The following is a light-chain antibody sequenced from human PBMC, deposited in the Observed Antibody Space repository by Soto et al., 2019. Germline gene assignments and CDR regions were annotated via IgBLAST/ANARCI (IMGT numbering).Light chain of an antibody. CDR1: QFVSENY. J-gene: IGKJ4*01. V-gene: IGKV3-20*01. CDR2: GAS. Sequence: EVVLTQSPGTLSFSPGDSATLSCRASQFVSENYLAWYQQRPGRTPRILIYGASNRATGVPDRFSGSGSGTHLTLTIRRLEPEDFAVYYCQQYASSVTFGGGTRVDIK. CDR3: QQYASSVT.